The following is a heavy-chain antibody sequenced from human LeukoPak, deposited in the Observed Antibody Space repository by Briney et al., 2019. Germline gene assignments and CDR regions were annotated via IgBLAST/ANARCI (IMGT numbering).Heavy chain of an antibody. CDR3: AKGLGVTTRVDS. J-gene: IGHJ4*02. CDR2: ISGSGTGT. Sequence: GGSLRLSCAASGFIFSSSALSWVRQAPGKGLEWVSAISGSGTGTYYADSVKGRFTISRDNSKNTLHLQINSLRAEDTAIYYCAKGLGVTTRVDSWGQGTLVTVSS. D-gene: IGHD4-17*01. V-gene: IGHV3-23*01. CDR1: GFIFSSSA.